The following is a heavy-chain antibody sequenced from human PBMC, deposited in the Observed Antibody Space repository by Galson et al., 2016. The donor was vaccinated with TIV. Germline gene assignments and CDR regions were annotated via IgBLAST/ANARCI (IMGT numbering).Heavy chain of an antibody. J-gene: IGHJ3*01. CDR2: ISWNSGKL. V-gene: IGHV3-9*01. Sequence: SLRLSCAASGFTFEDHAMHWVRQIPGRGLEWVSHISWNSGKLGYAASVNGRFTISRDNAKNSVYLQMNRLRLEDTALYYWARDRLWSGDNEPFDLWGQGTVVTVS. D-gene: IGHD3-10*01. CDR1: GFTFEDHA. CDR3: ARDRLWSGDNEPFDL.